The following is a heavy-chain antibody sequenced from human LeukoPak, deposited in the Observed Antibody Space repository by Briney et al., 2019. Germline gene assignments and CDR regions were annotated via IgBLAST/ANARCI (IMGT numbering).Heavy chain of an antibody. CDR1: GFTFSSYD. CDR3: ARANYYGSGVDY. D-gene: IGHD3-10*01. V-gene: IGHV3-13*01. J-gene: IGHJ4*02. CDR2: IGTAGDT. Sequence: GGSLRLSCAASGFTFSSYDMHWVRQATGKGLEWVSAIGTAGDTYYPGSVKGRFTISRENAKNSLYLQMNSLRAGDTAVYYCARANYYGSGVDYWGQGTLVTVSS.